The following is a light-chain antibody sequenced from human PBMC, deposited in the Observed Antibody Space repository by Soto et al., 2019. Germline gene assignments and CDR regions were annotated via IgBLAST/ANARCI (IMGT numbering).Light chain of an antibody. CDR1: QGISSY. V-gene: IGKV1-8*01. CDR3: HQYYTYLLT. CDR2: ASS. Sequence: AIRMTQSPSSFYASTEDRVTITWRASQGISSYLDRYQQKPGKAPKLLSYASSTLQSGVPSMFSGSVSGTDLTLSFRWLQSEDFSTYYFHQYYTYLLTFDPVTKVYI. J-gene: IGKJ3*01.